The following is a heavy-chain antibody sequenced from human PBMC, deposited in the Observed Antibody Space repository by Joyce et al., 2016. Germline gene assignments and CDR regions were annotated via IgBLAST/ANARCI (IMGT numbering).Heavy chain of an antibody. V-gene: IGHV1-46*02. Sequence: QVQLVQSGAEVKKPGASVKVSCKASGYNLNSYYIHWVRQAPGQGLEWMGLIKPSGGSTNYAQKLQGRVTMTRDTSTSTVYMDLSSLGSEDTAVYYCARDLPHNWFDPWGQGTLVTVSS. CDR1: GYNLNSYY. CDR3: ARDLPHNWFDP. D-gene: IGHD1-14*01. CDR2: IKPSGGST. J-gene: IGHJ5*02.